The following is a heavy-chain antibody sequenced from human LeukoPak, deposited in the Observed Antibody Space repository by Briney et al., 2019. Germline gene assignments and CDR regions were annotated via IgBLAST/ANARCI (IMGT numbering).Heavy chain of an antibody. V-gene: IGHV1-18*01. CDR3: ARDPCSSTSCPRTWFDP. Sequence: GAPVKVSCKASGYTFTSYGISWVRQAPGQGLEWMGWISAYNDNTNYAQKLQGRLTMTTDTSTSTAYMELRSLRSDDTAVYYCARDPCSSTSCPRTWFDPWGQGTLVTVSS. J-gene: IGHJ5*02. D-gene: IGHD2-2*01. CDR1: GYTFTSYG. CDR2: ISAYNDNT.